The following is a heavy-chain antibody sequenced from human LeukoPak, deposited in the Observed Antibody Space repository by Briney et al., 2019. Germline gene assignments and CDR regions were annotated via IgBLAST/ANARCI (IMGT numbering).Heavy chain of an antibody. CDR2: IIPIFGIA. V-gene: IGHV1-69*10. Sequence: VASVKVSCKASGGTFSSYAISWVRQAPGQGLEWMGGIIPIFGIANYAQKFQGRVTITADKSTTTAYMELSSLRSEHTAVYYCAREWGYPDYPWGQGTLVTVSS. J-gene: IGHJ5*02. CDR1: GGTFSSYA. CDR3: AREWGYPDYP. D-gene: IGHD5-18*01.